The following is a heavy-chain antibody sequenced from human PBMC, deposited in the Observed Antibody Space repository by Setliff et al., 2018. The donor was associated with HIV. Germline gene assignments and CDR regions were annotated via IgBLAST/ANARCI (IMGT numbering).Heavy chain of an antibody. CDR2: MYYSGST. Sequence: SETLSLTCTVSGGSISSGDYYWSWIRQHPGKGLEWIGYMYYSGSTYYNPSLKSRVTITVDRSKNQFSLKLSSVTAADTAVYYCARVGGYFDGNDYRYYYDFWGQGTLVTVSS. J-gene: IGHJ4*02. D-gene: IGHD3-16*01. CDR1: GGSISSGDYY. V-gene: IGHV4-31*03. CDR3: ARVGGYFDGNDYRYYYDF.